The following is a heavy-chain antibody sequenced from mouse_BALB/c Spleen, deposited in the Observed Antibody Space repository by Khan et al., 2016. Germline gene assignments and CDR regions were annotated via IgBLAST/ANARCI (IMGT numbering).Heavy chain of an antibody. CDR2: ISYSGST. CDR1: GYSITSDYA. CDR3: ARSYYGYKDAMDY. V-gene: IGHV3-2*02. Sequence: EVQLQESGPGLVKPSQSLSLTCTVTGYSITSDYAWNWIRQFPGNRLEWMGYISYSGSTSYNPSLKSRISITRDTSKNQFLLQLNSVTYEATATYYCARSYYGYKDAMDYWGQGTSVTVSS. J-gene: IGHJ4*01. D-gene: IGHD1-1*01.